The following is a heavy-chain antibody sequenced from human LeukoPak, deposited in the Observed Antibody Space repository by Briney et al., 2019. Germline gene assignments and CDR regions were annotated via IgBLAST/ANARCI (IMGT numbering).Heavy chain of an antibody. J-gene: IGHJ4*02. V-gene: IGHV3-7*01. CDR2: IKEDGSTK. D-gene: IGHD2-2*01. CDR1: GFTFSSYW. Sequence: GGSLRLSCAASGFTFSSYWMSWVRQAPGKGLEWVANIKEDGSTKYYVGSVKGRFTISRDNAKNSLYLQMNSLRAEDTAVYYCARATSEALDYWGQGTLVTVSS. CDR3: ARATSEALDY.